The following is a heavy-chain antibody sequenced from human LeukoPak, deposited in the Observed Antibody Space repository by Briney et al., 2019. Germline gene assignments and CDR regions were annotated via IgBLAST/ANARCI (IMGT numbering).Heavy chain of an antibody. Sequence: SETLSLTCAVSGGSVSSSNWWSWVRQPPGKGLEWIGEIYHRGSTNYNFSLKSRVTISVDKSKNQFSLKLSSVTAADTAVYYCARDRAMVRGVFDYWGQGTLVTVSS. V-gene: IGHV4-4*02. CDR3: ARDRAMVRGVFDY. CDR2: IYHRGST. J-gene: IGHJ4*02. D-gene: IGHD3-10*01. CDR1: GGSVSSSNW.